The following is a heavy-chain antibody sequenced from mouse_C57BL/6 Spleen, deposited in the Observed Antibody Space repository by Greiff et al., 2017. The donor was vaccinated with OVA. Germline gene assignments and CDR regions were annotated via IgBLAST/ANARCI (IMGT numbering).Heavy chain of an antibody. J-gene: IGHJ2*01. CDR1: GYAFSSSW. D-gene: IGHD1-1*01. CDR3: APITTGFAY. Sequence: VKLQESGPELVKPGASVKISCKASGYAFSSSWMNWVKQRPGKGLEWIGRIYPGDGDTNYNGKFKGKATLTADKSSSTAYMQLSSLTSEDSAVYFCAPITTGFAYWGQGTTLTVSS. CDR2: IYPGDGDT. V-gene: IGHV1-82*01.